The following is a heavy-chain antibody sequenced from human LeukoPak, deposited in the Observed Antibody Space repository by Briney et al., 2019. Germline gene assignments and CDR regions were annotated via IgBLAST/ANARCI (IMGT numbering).Heavy chain of an antibody. J-gene: IGHJ4*02. Sequence: PSETLSLTCAVYGGSFSGYYWSWIRQPPGKGLEWIGEINHSGSTNYNPSLKSRVTISVDTSKNQFSLKLSSVTAADTAVYYCARGSRWLVSFDYWGQGTLVTVSS. CDR3: ARGSRWLVSFDY. D-gene: IGHD6-19*01. CDR2: INHSGST. V-gene: IGHV4-34*01. CDR1: GGSFSGYY.